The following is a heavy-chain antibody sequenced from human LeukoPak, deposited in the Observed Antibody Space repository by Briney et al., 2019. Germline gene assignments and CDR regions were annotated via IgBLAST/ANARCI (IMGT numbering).Heavy chain of an antibody. Sequence: GGSLRLSCAASGFIFSNYGMSWVRQAPGKGLEWVSSISFSSTHIYYADSIQGRFTISRDNAENSLYLQMNSLRAEDTALYYCARDTVGVTDYWGQGTLVTVSS. J-gene: IGHJ4*02. V-gene: IGHV3-21*06. CDR3: ARDTVGVTDY. D-gene: IGHD1-26*01. CDR1: GFIFSNYG. CDR2: ISFSSTHI.